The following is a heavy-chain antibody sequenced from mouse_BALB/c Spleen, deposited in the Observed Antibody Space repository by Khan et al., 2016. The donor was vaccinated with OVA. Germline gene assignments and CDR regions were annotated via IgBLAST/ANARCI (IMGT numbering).Heavy chain of an antibody. CDR1: GFNIKDSY. CDR3: ATLYGNPFDF. CDR2: IDPPNDDS. D-gene: IGHD2-1*01. J-gene: IGHJ3*01. V-gene: IGHV14-3*02. Sequence: VQLMESGAELVKPGASVKLSCSASGFNIKDSYIHWMKQSPEQGLEWIGRIDPPNDDSKYGPKFQAKASLTLDTSANTAYLQLSSLTSEDTAVYYCATLYGNPFDFWGQGTLVTVSA.